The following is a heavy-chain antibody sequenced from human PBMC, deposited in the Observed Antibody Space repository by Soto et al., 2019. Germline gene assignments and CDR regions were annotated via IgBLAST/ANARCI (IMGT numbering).Heavy chain of an antibody. CDR1: GGTFSSYA. D-gene: IGHD6-6*01. V-gene: IGHV1-69*13. Sequence: SVKVSCKASGGTFSSYAVSWVRQAPGQGLEWMGVIIPLLNTPKYVQKFQGRVTITADASATTAYMELSSMRSEDTAVYYCARESSSPNYYYYGMDVWGQGTTVTVSS. CDR2: IIPLLNTP. J-gene: IGHJ6*02. CDR3: ARESSSPNYYYYGMDV.